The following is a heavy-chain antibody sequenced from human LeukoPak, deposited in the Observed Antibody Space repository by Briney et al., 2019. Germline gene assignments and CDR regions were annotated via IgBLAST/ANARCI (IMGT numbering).Heavy chain of an antibody. Sequence: SVKVSCKASGFTFTSSAMQWVRQARGQRLEWIGWIVVGSGNTNYAQRFQERVTITRDMSTSTAYMELSSLRSEDTAVYYCAATLSYSGSYYYYYGMDVWGQGTTVTVSS. CDR2: IVVGSGNT. CDR3: AATLSYSGSYYYYYGMDV. D-gene: IGHD1-26*01. V-gene: IGHV1-58*02. J-gene: IGHJ6*02. CDR1: GFTFTSSA.